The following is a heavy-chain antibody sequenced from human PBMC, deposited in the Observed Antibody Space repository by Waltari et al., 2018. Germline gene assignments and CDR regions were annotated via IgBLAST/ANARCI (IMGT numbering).Heavy chain of an antibody. CDR1: GGSISSGDYY. CDR3: ARAGDIVVVPAAPLWFDP. D-gene: IGHD2-2*01. V-gene: IGHV4-30-4*08. CDR2: IYYSGST. J-gene: IGHJ5*02. Sequence: QVQLQESGPGLVKPSPTLSLTCTVSGGSISSGDYYWSWIRQPPGKGLEWIGYIYYSGSTYYNPSLKSRVTISVDTSKNQFSLKLSSVTAADTAVYYCARAGDIVVVPAAPLWFDPWGQGTLVTVSS.